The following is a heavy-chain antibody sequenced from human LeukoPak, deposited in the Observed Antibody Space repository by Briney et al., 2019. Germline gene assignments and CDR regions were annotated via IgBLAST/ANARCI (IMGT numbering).Heavy chain of an antibody. D-gene: IGHD2-2*01. V-gene: IGHV3-49*03. Sequence: GGSLRLSCTASGFTFGDYAMSWFRQAPGKGLEWVGFIRSKAYGGTTEYAASEKGRFTISRDDSKSIAYLQMNSLKTEDTAVYYCTRRYCSSTSCYYMDVWGKGTTVTVSS. CDR1: GFTFGDYA. CDR3: TRRYCSSTSCYYMDV. CDR2: IRSKAYGGTT. J-gene: IGHJ6*03.